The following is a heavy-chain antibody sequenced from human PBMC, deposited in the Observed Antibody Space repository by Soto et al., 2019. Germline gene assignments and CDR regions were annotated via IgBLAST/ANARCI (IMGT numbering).Heavy chain of an antibody. CDR2: IYYSGST. Sequence: SETLSLTCTVSGGSVSSSSYYWSWIRQPPGQGQEWIGYIYYSGSTNYNPSLKSRVTISVDTSKNQFSLKLSSVTAADTAVYYCATFSVAVALKTFDCWGQGSPVTAPQ. D-gene: IGHD6-19*01. V-gene: IGHV4-61*01. CDR1: GGSVSSSSYY. J-gene: IGHJ4*02. CDR3: ATFSVAVALKTFDC.